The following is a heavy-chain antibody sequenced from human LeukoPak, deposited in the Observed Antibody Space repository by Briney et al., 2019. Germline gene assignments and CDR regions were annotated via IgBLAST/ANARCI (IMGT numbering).Heavy chain of an antibody. CDR2: INPNSGGT. V-gene: IGHV1-2*02. D-gene: IGHD2-2*01. Sequence: AASLRVSCAASGYTFTGYYMHWVRQAPGQGLEWMGCINPNSGGTNYAQKFQGRVTMTRDTSISTAYMELSRLRSDDTAVYYCARSIVVVPAAIHDYWGQGTLVTVSS. CDR1: GYTFTGYY. J-gene: IGHJ4*02. CDR3: ARSIVVVPAAIHDY.